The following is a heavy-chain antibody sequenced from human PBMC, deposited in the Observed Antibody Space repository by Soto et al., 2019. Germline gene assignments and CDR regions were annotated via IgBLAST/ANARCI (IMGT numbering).Heavy chain of an antibody. CDR1: GFTFSTFG. J-gene: IGHJ6*02. CDR3: AKDLARDGMDV. CDR2: ISYDGTNK. V-gene: IGHV3-30*18. Sequence: PGGSLRLSCAASGFTFSTFGMHWVRQAPGEGLEWVAVISYDGTNKYYAESVKGRFTISRDNSKNTLYLQMSSLKPEDTAVFYCAKDLARDGMDVWGQGTTVTVSS.